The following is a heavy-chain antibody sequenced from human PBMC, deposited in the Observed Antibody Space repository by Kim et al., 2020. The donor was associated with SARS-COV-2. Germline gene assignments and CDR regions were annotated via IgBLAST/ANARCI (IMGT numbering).Heavy chain of an antibody. CDR3: TRGTGYSSNWFDY. D-gene: IGHD6-13*01. V-gene: IGHV5-51*01. Sequence: GESLKISCKGSGYSFTNYWIGWVRQMPGKGLEWMGIIYPGDSETRYSPSFQGQVTISADKSISTAHLQWRSLEAPDTAMYYCTRGTGYSSNWFDYWGQGT. CDR2: IYPGDSET. J-gene: IGHJ4*02. CDR1: GYSFTNYW.